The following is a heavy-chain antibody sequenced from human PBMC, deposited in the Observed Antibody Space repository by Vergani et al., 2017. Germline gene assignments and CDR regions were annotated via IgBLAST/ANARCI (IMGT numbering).Heavy chain of an antibody. Sequence: QVQLVQSGAEVKKPGASVKVSCWASGYTFIEYDIDWVRQAAGQGLEWMGWMNPKSGNSGFAQKFQGRATMTRDTSISTAYMELNSLTSEDTAVYYCARAPGRRCSGGSCYSSFRWFDPWGQGTLVTVFS. CDR2: MNPKSGNS. CDR1: GYTFIEYD. V-gene: IGHV1-8*01. D-gene: IGHD2-15*01. CDR3: ARAPGRRCSGGSCYSSFRWFDP. J-gene: IGHJ5*02.